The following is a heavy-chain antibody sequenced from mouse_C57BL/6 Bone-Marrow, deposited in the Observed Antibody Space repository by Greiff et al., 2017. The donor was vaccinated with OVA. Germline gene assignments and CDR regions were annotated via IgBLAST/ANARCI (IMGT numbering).Heavy chain of an antibody. V-gene: IGHV1-82*01. Sequence: VQLQQSGPELVKPGASVKISCKASGYAFSSSWMNWVKQRPGKGLEWIGRIYPGDGDTNYNGKFKGKATLTADKSSSTAYMHLSSLTSEDSAVYVCGRHYGRGYYALDYWGQGTSVTVSS. CDR3: GRHYGRGYYALDY. CDR2: IYPGDGDT. D-gene: IGHD1-1*01. CDR1: GYAFSSSW. J-gene: IGHJ4*01.